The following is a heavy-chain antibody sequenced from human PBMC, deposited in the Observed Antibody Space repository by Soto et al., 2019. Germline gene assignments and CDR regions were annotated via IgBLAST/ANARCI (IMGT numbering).Heavy chain of an antibody. J-gene: IGHJ6*03. CDR3: AKGAFPNYYGSGSYEDYYYYMDV. Sequence: GGSLRLSCAASGFTFSSYAMSWVRQAPGKGLEWVSAISGSGGSTYYADSVKGRFTISRDNSKNTLYLQMNSLRAEDTAVYYCAKGAFPNYYGSGSYEDYYYYMDVWGKGTTVTVSS. CDR2: ISGSGGST. D-gene: IGHD3-10*01. CDR1: GFTFSSYA. V-gene: IGHV3-23*01.